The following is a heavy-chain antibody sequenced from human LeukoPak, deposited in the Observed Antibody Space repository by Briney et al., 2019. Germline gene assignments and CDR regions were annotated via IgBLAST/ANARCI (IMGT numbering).Heavy chain of an antibody. V-gene: IGHV3-30*01. J-gene: IGHJ4*02. D-gene: IGHD2-21*01. Sequence: GGSLRLSCAASGFTFSSYAMHWVRQAPGKGLEWVAVISYDGSNKYYADSVKGRFTISRDNSKNTLYPQMNSLRAEDTAVYYCARLYSSFLRYFDYWGQGTLVTVSS. CDR3: ARLYSSFLRYFDY. CDR1: GFTFSSYA. CDR2: ISYDGSNK.